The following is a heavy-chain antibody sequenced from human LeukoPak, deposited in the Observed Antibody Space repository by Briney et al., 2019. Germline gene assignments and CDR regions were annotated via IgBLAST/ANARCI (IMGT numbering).Heavy chain of an antibody. J-gene: IGHJ6*02. CDR1: GSTFSSYD. Sequence: GRSLSLSCAASGSTFSSYDMHWVRQAPGKGLEWVAVISYDGSNRDYVDSVKGRFTISRDNAKNSLYLQMNSLRAEDTAIYYCARAASYYYGMDVWGQGTTVTVSS. V-gene: IGHV3-30*03. CDR2: ISYDGSNR. CDR3: ARAASYYYGMDV.